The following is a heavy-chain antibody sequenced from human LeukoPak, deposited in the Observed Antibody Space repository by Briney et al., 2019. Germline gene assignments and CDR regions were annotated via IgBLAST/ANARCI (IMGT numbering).Heavy chain of an antibody. CDR2: IYYSGST. CDR3: ARRLKRLLLDY. CDR1: GGSISSSSYY. Sequence: SETLSLSCTVSGGSISSSSYYWGWIRQTPGKGLEWIGSIYYSGSTFYSPSLKSRVTISVDTSKNQFSLKLSSVTAADTAVYSCARRLKRLLLDYWGQGTLVTVSS. J-gene: IGHJ4*02. V-gene: IGHV4-39*01. D-gene: IGHD3-22*01.